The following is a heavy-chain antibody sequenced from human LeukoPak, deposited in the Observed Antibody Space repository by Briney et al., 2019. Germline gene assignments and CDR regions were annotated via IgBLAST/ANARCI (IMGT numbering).Heavy chain of an antibody. D-gene: IGHD3-10*02. CDR2: ISAYGDSK. CDR3: AKARTDMFSLSWFDY. Sequence: GGSLRVSCGAWGFTFSNYATSWVRQAPGKGLEWVSGISAYGDSKYYADSVNGRFNISRDNSKNTLYLQMNSLRAEDTAVYYCAKARTDMFSLSWFDYWGQGTLVTVSS. V-gene: IGHV3-23*01. CDR1: GFTFSNYA. J-gene: IGHJ4*02.